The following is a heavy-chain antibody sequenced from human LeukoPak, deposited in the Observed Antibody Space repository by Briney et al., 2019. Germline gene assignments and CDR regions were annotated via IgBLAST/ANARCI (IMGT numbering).Heavy chain of an antibody. D-gene: IGHD1-26*01. J-gene: IGHJ6*03. Sequence: SPTLSLTCTLAAPSVSSHYWGSVRHPPGEGLGCLGYVYYSGSTNYNPALKSRLTISVDTSKNHFSLKLSSVTAADTAVYYCARGNRKWVNYYYYYMDVWGKGTTVTVSS. CDR3: ARGNRKWVNYYYYYMDV. CDR2: VYYSGST. V-gene: IGHV4-59*02. CDR1: APSVSSHY.